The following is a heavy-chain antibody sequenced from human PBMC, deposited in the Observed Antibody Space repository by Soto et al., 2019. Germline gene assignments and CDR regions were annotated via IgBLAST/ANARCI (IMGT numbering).Heavy chain of an antibody. J-gene: IGHJ4*02. Sequence: PGGSLRLSCAASGSMFGQYAMSWVRLAPGKGLEWVSVVGPSGASTFYADSVRGRFTISRDNSENTLYLKMNSLRAADTALYFCARSYYYESTGYYRSFDHWGPGTLVTVSS. D-gene: IGHD3-22*01. CDR1: GSMFGQYA. CDR3: ARSYYYESTGYYRSFDH. CDR2: VGPSGAST. V-gene: IGHV3-23*01.